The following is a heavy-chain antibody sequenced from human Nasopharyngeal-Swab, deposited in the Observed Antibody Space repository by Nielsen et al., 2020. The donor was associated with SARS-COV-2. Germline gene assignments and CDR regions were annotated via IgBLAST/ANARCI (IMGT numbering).Heavy chain of an antibody. CDR2: IYYSGST. V-gene: IGHV4-31*02. Sequence: WIRQPPVKGLEWIGYIYYSGSTYYNPSLKSRVTISVDTSKNQFSLKLSSVTAADTAVYYCASQIAARFDYWGQGTLVTVSS. J-gene: IGHJ4*02. CDR3: ASQIAARFDY. D-gene: IGHD6-6*01.